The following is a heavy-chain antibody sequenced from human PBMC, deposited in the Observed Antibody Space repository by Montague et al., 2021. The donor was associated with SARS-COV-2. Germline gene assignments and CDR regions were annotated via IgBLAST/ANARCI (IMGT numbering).Heavy chain of an antibody. D-gene: IGHD3-9*01. CDR3: ARIRDYDILTGSYSGFDY. CDR1: GLSLSTSGMC. CDR2: IDWDDDK. V-gene: IGHV2-70*01. J-gene: IGHJ4*02. Sequence: VKPTQTLTLTCTFSGLSLSTSGMCVSWLRQPPGKALEWLALIDWDDDKYYSTSLKTRLTISKDTSKNQVVLTMTNMDPVDTATYYCARIRDYDILTGSYSGFDYWGQGTLVTVSS.